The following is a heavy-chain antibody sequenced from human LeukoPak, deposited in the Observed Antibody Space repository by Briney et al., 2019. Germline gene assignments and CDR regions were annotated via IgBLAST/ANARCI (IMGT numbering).Heavy chain of an antibody. V-gene: IGHV3-21*01. Sequence: GGSLRLSCAASGFTFSSYAMSWVRQAPGKGLEWVSSISSSSSYLYYADSLKGRFTISRDNAKNSLHLQMNSLRAEDTAVYYCARVLYSSGWYEGYDSWGQGTLVTVSS. CDR1: GFTFSSYA. D-gene: IGHD6-19*01. CDR3: ARVLYSSGWYEGYDS. CDR2: ISSSSSYL. J-gene: IGHJ5*01.